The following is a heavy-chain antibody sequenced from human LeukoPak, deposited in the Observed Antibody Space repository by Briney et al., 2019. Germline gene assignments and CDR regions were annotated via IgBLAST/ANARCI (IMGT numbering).Heavy chain of an antibody. CDR1: GGTFSIYA. Sequence: SVKVSCKASGGTFSIYAISWVRRAPGQGLEWMGRIIPIFGIANYAQKFQGRVTITADKSTSTAYMELSSLRSEDTAVYYCARERGYSYGPGDGVDYWGQGTLVTVSS. J-gene: IGHJ4*02. CDR3: ARERGYSYGPGDGVDY. V-gene: IGHV1-69*04. CDR2: IIPIFGIA. D-gene: IGHD5-18*01.